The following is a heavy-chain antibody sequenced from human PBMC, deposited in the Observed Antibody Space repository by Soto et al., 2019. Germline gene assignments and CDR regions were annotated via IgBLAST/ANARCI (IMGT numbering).Heavy chain of an antibody. CDR1: GFTFSSFG. V-gene: IGHV3-33*01. D-gene: IGHD1-26*01. J-gene: IGHJ4*02. CDR3: ARLGGGSYEDY. CDR2: IWYDGSNK. Sequence: QVQLVESGGGVVQPGRSLRLSCAASGFTFSSFGMHWVRQAPGKGLEWVALIWYDGSNKYYADSVKGRFTISRDNSKNTLYLPMNSLRAEDTAVYYCARLGGGSYEDYWGQGTLGTVSS.